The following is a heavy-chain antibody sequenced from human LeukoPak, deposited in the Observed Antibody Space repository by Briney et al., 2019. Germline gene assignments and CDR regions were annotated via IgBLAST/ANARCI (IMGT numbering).Heavy chain of an antibody. V-gene: IGHV3-30*03. CDR3: ARDSAEAVAGTVYFDY. CDR2: ISYDGSNK. Sequence: AGGSLRLSCAASGFTFSSYGMHWVRQAPGKGLEWVAVISYDGSNKYYADSVKGRFTISRDNSKNTLYLQMNSLRAEDTAVYYCARDSAEAVAGTVYFDYWGQGTLVTVSS. CDR1: GFTFSSYG. D-gene: IGHD6-19*01. J-gene: IGHJ4*02.